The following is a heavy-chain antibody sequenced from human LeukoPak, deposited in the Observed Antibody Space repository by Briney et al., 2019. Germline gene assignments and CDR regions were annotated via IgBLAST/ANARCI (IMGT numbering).Heavy chain of an antibody. CDR3: ARGRVGYYGSGSYSWVY. CDR1: GGTFSSYA. V-gene: IGHV1-69*06. D-gene: IGHD3-10*01. J-gene: IGHJ4*02. Sequence: PWASVKVSCTASGGTFSSYAISWVRQAPGQGLEWMGGIIPIFGTANYAQKFQGRVTITADKSTSTAYMELSSLRSEDTAVYYCARGRVGYYGSGSYSWVYWGQGTLVTVSS. CDR2: IIPIFGTA.